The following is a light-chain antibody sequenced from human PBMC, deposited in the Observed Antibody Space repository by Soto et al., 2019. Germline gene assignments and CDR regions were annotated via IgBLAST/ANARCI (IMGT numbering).Light chain of an antibody. CDR3: SSYTSTSTPYV. Sequence: QSALTQPASVSGSPGQSITISCTGTSSDVGAYNYVSWYQHHPGKAPKVIIYDVSNRPSGVSNRFSGSKSGNTASLTISGLQAEDAADYHCSSYTSTSTPYVFGTGTKLTVL. J-gene: IGLJ1*01. CDR2: DVS. V-gene: IGLV2-14*03. CDR1: SSDVGAYNY.